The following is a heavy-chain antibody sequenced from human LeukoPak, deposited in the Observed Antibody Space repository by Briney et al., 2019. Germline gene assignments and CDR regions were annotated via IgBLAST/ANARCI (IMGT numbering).Heavy chain of an antibody. D-gene: IGHD2-2*01. CDR2: ISAYNGNT. V-gene: IGHV1-18*01. CDR1: GYTFTSYG. Sequence: ASVKVSCKASGYTFTSYGISWVRQAPGQGLEWMGWISAYNGNTNYAQKLQGRVTITRDTSASTAYMELSSLTSEDTAVYYCARDLTSKLWFDPWGQGTLVTVSS. CDR3: ARDLTSKLWFDP. J-gene: IGHJ5*02.